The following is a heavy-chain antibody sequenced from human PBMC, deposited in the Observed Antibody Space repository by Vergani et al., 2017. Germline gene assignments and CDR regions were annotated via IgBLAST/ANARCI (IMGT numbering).Heavy chain of an antibody. CDR3: ARATGKLPTSYYYGMDV. CDR2: IIPIFGTA. D-gene: IGHD1-26*01. Sequence: QVQLVQSGAEVKKPGSSVKVSCKASGGTFSSYAINWVRQAPGQGLEWMGGIIPIFGTANYAQKFQGRVTITADESTSTAYMELSSLRSEDTAVYYCARATGKLPTSYYYGMDVWGQGITVTVSS. J-gene: IGHJ6*02. V-gene: IGHV1-69*12. CDR1: GGTFSSYA.